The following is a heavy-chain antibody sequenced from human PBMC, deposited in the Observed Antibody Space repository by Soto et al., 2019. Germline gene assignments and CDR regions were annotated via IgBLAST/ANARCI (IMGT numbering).Heavy chain of an antibody. D-gene: IGHD6-6*01. CDR1: GGTFSSDA. Sequence: QVQLVQSGAEVKKPWSSVKVSCRASGGTFSSDAISWVRQAPGQGLEWMGGIIPVFGTANYAQKCQGRVTMTADESTSTAYMELSSLRSEDTAVYYGATLAARRDFDYWGQGTTVTVSS. J-gene: IGHJ4*02. CDR3: ATLAARRDFDY. V-gene: IGHV1-69*01. CDR2: IIPVFGTA.